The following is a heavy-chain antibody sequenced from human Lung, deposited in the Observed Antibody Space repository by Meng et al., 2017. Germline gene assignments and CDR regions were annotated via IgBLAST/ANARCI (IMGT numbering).Heavy chain of an antibody. CDR2: IWYDGSNK. CDR1: GFTFSSYG. V-gene: IGHV3-33*01. CDR3: ARGGWYSSSSRVDY. D-gene: IGHD6-13*01. J-gene: IGHJ4*02. Sequence: QVERVGVGGGVVQHGRSLRLSGAAFGFTFSSYGMYWVRQAPGKGLEWVAVIWYDGSNKYYADSVKGRFTISRDNYKNTLYLQMNSLRAEDTAVYYCARGGWYSSSSRVDYWGQGTLVTVSS.